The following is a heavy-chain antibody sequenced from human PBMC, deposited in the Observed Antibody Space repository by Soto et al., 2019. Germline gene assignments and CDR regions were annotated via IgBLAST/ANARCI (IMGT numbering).Heavy chain of an antibody. Sequence: PSETLSLTCAVSGGSISSGGYSWSWIRQPPGKGLEWIGYIYHSGSTYYNPSLKSRVTISVDRSKNQFSLKLSSVTAADTAVYYCARGGAVPAAIDYWGQGTLVTVSS. J-gene: IGHJ4*02. CDR2: IYHSGST. CDR3: ARGGAVPAAIDY. D-gene: IGHD2-2*01. V-gene: IGHV4-30-2*01. CDR1: GGSISSGGYS.